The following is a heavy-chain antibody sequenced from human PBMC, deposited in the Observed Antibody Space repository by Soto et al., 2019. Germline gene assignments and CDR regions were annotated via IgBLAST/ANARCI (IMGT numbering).Heavy chain of an antibody. J-gene: IGHJ4*02. CDR2: VNPNSGGT. CDR3: AAKDSSGAPYYFDY. D-gene: IGHD3-22*01. CDR1: GYTFTGYY. Sequence: ASVKVSCKASGYTFTGYYMHWVRQAPGQGLEWMGWVNPNSGGTNYAQKFQGWVTMTRDTSISTAYMELGSLRSEDTAVYYCAAKDSSGAPYYFDYWGQGTLVTVSS. V-gene: IGHV1-2*04.